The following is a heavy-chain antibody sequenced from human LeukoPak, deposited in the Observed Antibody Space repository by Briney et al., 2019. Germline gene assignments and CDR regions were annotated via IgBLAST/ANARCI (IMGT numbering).Heavy chain of an antibody. CDR2: IKEDGTGK. V-gene: IGHV3-7*01. CDR1: GFNISDFW. Sequence: PGGSLRLSCAASGFNISDFWMTWVRQAPGKGLEWVANIKEDGTGKHLVDSVKGRFTISRDNAKNSLYLQMYSLRAEDTAVYYCARDASYSSSNLYYFDYWGQGTLVTVSS. CDR3: ARDASYSSSNLYYFDY. J-gene: IGHJ4*02. D-gene: IGHD6-6*01.